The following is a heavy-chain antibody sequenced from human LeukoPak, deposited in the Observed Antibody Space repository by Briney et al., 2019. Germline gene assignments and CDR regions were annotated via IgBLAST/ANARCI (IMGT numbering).Heavy chain of an antibody. V-gene: IGHV4-39*01. Sequence: SETLSLTCTVSGGSFTSSSYYWGWIRQPPGKGLEWIGSIYYSGSTYYNPSLKSRVTISVDTSKNQFSLKLSSVTAADTAVYYCAGHNYDSSGFLKYWGQGTLVTVSS. J-gene: IGHJ4*02. CDR3: AGHNYDSSGFLKY. CDR1: GGSFTSSSYY. CDR2: IYYSGST. D-gene: IGHD3-22*01.